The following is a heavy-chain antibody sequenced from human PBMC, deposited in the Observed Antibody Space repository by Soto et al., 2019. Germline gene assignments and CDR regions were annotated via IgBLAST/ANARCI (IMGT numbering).Heavy chain of an antibody. CDR3: AKDTVATIPYYFDY. CDR2: ISGSGGST. V-gene: IGHV3-23*01. J-gene: IGHJ4*02. CDR1: GFTFSSYA. D-gene: IGHD5-12*01. Sequence: PGGSLRLPCAASGFTFSSYAISCVRQAPGKGLEWVAAISGSGGSTYYADSVKGRFTISRDNSKNTLYLQMNSLRAEDTAVYYCAKDTVATIPYYFDYWGQGTLVTVSS.